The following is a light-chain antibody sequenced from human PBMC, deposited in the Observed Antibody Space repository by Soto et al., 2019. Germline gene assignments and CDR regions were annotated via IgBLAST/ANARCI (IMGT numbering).Light chain of an antibody. CDR1: SSDVGGYNY. CDR3: SSYTSRSTKV. J-gene: IGLJ1*01. V-gene: IGLV2-14*01. Sequence: QSALTQPASVSGSPGQSITISCTGTSSDVGGYNYVSWYQQHPGKAPKLMIYDVSIRPSGVSNRFSGSKSGNTASLTISGLQAEDEADYYCSSYTSRSTKVFGTGTKVTVL. CDR2: DVS.